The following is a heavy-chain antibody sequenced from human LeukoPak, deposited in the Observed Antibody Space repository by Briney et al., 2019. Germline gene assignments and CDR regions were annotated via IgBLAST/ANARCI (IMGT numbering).Heavy chain of an antibody. V-gene: IGHV4-34*01. CDR1: GGSFSGYY. D-gene: IGHD3-3*01. CDR3: ARVGVMAYYYYYGMDV. Sequence: PSETLSLTCAVYGGSFSGYYWSWVRQPPGKGLGWSGEINHSGSTNYNPSLTSRVTISVDTSKNQFSLKLSSVTAADTAVYYCARVGVMAYYYYYGMDVWGQGTTVTVSS. J-gene: IGHJ6*02. CDR2: INHSGST.